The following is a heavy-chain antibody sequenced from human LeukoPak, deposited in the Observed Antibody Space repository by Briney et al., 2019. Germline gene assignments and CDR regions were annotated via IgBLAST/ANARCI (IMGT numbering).Heavy chain of an antibody. CDR1: GFTFSGSG. V-gene: IGHV3-7*05. CDR2: IKEDGSDT. D-gene: IGHD2-15*01. Sequence: GGSLRLSCAASGFTFSGSGMHWVRQAPGRGLEWVARIKEDGSDTYYVDSVKGRFTISRDKAKKTVYLQMNSLSVEDTAVYYCAREWWYLDYWGQGTLVTVSS. CDR3: AREWWYLDY. J-gene: IGHJ4*02.